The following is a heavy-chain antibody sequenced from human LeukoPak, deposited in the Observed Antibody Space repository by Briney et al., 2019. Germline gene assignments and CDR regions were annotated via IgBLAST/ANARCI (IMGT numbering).Heavy chain of an antibody. Sequence: PGGSLRLSCAASGFTFSSYAMSWVRQAPGKGLEWVSAISGSGGSTYYADSVKGRFTISRDNSKNTLYLQMNSLRAEDTAVYYCAKAQRGWGIRYDSSGPDHAFDYWGQGTLVTVSS. CDR3: AKAQRGWGIRYDSSGPDHAFDY. CDR1: GFTFSSYA. J-gene: IGHJ4*02. D-gene: IGHD3-22*01. V-gene: IGHV3-23*01. CDR2: ISGSGGST.